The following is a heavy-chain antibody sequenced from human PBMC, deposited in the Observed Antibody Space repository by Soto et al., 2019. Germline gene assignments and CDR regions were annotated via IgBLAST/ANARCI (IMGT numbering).Heavy chain of an antibody. Sequence: QVQLQESGPGLVKPSQTLSLTCTVSGGSISSGGYYWSWIRQHPGKGLEWIGYIYYSGSTYYNPSLKSRVTISVATSKNQFSLKLSSVTAADTAVYYCARAGRYYYDSSGYSEFGYFDYWGQGTLVTVSS. CDR3: ARAGRYYYDSSGYSEFGYFDY. CDR1: GGSISSGGYY. J-gene: IGHJ4*02. CDR2: IYYSGST. D-gene: IGHD3-22*01. V-gene: IGHV4-31*03.